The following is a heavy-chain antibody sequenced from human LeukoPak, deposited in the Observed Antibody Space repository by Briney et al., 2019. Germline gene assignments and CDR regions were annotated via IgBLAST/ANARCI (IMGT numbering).Heavy chain of an antibody. CDR2: IKSETVGGTT. CDR3: TTAAYQTLLYPMSY. V-gene: IGHV3-15*01. Sequence: GGPLRLSCAASGITFSNAGMRWVRQAPGKGLEWVGRIKSETVGGTTDYAAPVKGRFTISRDDSKNTLYLQMNSLKTEDTGVYYCTTAAYQTLLYPMSYWGQGTLVTVSS. J-gene: IGHJ4*02. D-gene: IGHD2-2*02. CDR1: GITFSNAG.